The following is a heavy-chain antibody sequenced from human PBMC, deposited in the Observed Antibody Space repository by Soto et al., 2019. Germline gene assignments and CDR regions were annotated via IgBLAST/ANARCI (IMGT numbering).Heavy chain of an antibody. CDR1: GGAISDARFY. D-gene: IGHD1-26*01. CDR3: ARQKWEQPKWFDP. CDR2: IYYTGTT. V-gene: IGHV4-39*01. Sequence: QLQLQESGPGLVKPSETLSLTCSLSGGAISDARFYWGWIRQSPGRGLEWIGSIYYTGTTFFNPSLQSRVTISVDTSENHFSLKLYSVTAADTALYFCARQKWEQPKWFDPWGQGTLVIVSP. J-gene: IGHJ5*02.